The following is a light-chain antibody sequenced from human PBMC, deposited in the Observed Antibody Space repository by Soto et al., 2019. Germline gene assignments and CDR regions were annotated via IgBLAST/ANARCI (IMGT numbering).Light chain of an antibody. CDR3: QHGHNWTLT. CDR2: GAS. V-gene: IGKV3-15*01. CDR1: QSISSE. J-gene: IGKJ2*01. Sequence: EIVMTQSPATLSVSPGERATLSCRASQSISSELAWYQQRPCQPPMLLIYGASTRATGVQDRFTDSGSGSDFTLTISVLQSEDFAVYYCQHGHNWTLTFGQGTRLEI.